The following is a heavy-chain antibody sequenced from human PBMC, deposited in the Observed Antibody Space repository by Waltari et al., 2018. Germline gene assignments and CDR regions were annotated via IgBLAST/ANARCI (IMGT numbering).Heavy chain of an antibody. D-gene: IGHD1-1*01. CDR1: GYSFTSYW. CDR2: IYPGDSDT. J-gene: IGHJ2*01. Sequence: EVQLVQSGAEVKKPGESLTISCKGSGYSFTSYWIGWVRQMPGKGLEWMGIIYPGDSDTRYSPSFQGQVTISADKSSSTAYLQWSSLKASDTAMYYCARLGAATGTTGTTFYFDLCGRGTLVTVSS. V-gene: IGHV5-51*03. CDR3: ARLGAATGTTGTTFYFDL.